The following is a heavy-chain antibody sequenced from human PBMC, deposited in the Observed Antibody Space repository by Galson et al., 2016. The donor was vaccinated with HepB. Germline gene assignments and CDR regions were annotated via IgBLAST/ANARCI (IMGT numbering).Heavy chain of an antibody. CDR2: ISSNSGKT. CDR3: ARDVLYRFES. J-gene: IGHJ5*01. V-gene: IGHV1-18*01. Sequence: SVKVSYKASGYIFTSNGISWVRQAPGQGLEWMGWISSNSGKTNYAPKFQGRVTMTTDTPTSTAYMELTSLRSDDTAIYYCARDVLYRFESWGQGTLVTVSS. CDR1: GYIFTSNG. D-gene: IGHD2-8*01.